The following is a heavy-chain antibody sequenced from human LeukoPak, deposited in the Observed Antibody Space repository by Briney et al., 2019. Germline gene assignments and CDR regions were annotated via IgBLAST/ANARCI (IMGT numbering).Heavy chain of an antibody. Sequence: GGSLRLSCAASGFTFSSFGMHWVRQAPGKGLEWVAFIRYDGSNKYYADSVKGRFTISRDNSKNTLYLQMNSLRAEDTAVYYCAKGGRSYYDFWSGYWRLDYWGQGTLVTVSS. V-gene: IGHV3-30*02. D-gene: IGHD3-3*01. J-gene: IGHJ4*02. CDR1: GFTFSSFG. CDR2: IRYDGSNK. CDR3: AKGGRSYYDFWSGYWRLDY.